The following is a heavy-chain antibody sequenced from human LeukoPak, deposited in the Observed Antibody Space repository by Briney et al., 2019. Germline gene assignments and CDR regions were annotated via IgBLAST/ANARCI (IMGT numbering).Heavy chain of an antibody. Sequence: PSETLSLTCTVSGGSISSSSYYWGWIRQPPGKGLEWIGSIYYSGSTYYNPSLKSRVTISVDTSKNQFSLKLSSVTAADTAVYYCARGDSGSQGFLWGQGTLVTVSS. J-gene: IGHJ4*02. CDR2: IYYSGST. CDR3: ARGDSGSQGFL. V-gene: IGHV4-39*01. D-gene: IGHD1-26*01. CDR1: GGSISSSSYY.